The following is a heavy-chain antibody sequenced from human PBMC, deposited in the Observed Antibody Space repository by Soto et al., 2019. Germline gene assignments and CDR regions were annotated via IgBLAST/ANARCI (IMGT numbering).Heavy chain of an antibody. CDR3: ARILRLGYCSGGSCYHDPYYFDY. CDR2: IYYRGST. J-gene: IGHJ4*02. CDR1: GGSISSYY. Sequence: QVQLQESGPGLVKPSETLSLTCTVSGGSISSYYWSWIRQPPGKGLEWIGYIYYRGSTNYNPSLKSRVTISVDTSKNQCSLKLSSVTAADTAVYYCARILRLGYCSGGSCYHDPYYFDYWGQGTLVTVSS. V-gene: IGHV4-59*08. D-gene: IGHD2-15*01.